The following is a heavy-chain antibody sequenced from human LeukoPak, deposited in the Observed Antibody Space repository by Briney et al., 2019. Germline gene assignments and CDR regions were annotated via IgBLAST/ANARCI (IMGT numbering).Heavy chain of an antibody. CDR2: INSDGTIT. CDR1: GFALSGYW. V-gene: IGHV3-74*01. J-gene: IGHJ6*02. D-gene: IGHD1-26*01. Sequence: GGSLRLSCEASGFALSGYWMHWVRQAPGKGLVWVSRINSDGTITSYADSVKGRFTVSRDNAKNTLYLQMNSLRAEDTAVYYCARGIGSGEDYGMDVWGQGTTVTVSS. CDR3: ARGIGSGEDYGMDV.